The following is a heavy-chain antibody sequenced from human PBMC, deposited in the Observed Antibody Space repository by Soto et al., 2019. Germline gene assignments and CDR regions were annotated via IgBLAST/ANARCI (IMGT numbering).Heavy chain of an antibody. CDR2: ISTRSTYT. CDR3: ARDLAWKRGKVGRSYYGMDV. V-gene: IGHV3-11*06. D-gene: IGHD1-1*01. CDR1: GFIFSDYY. J-gene: IGHJ6*02. Sequence: QVLLVESGGGLVKPGGSLRLSCAASGFIFSDYYMSWVRQTPGKGLEWVSYISTRSTYTNYADSVKGRFTISRDNAKNSLYLQMDSLRVEDTAVYYCARDLAWKRGKVGRSYYGMDVWGQGTTVTVSS.